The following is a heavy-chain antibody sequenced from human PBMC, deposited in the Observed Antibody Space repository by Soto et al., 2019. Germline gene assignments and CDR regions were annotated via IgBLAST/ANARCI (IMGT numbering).Heavy chain of an antibody. Sequence: PSQTLSLTCAISGDSVSSNSAAWNWIRQSPSRGLEWLGRTFYRSKWYNDYAVSVKSRITVNPDTSKNQFSLQLNSVTPEDTAVYYCARSPHLARDFDYWGQGILVTVSS. V-gene: IGHV6-1*01. CDR2: TFYRSKWYN. CDR3: ARSPHLARDFDY. D-gene: IGHD5-12*01. J-gene: IGHJ4*02. CDR1: GDSVSSNSAA.